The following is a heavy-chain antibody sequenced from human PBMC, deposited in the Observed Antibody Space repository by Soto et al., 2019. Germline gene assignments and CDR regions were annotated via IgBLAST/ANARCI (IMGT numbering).Heavy chain of an antibody. V-gene: IGHV3-73*02. J-gene: IGHJ5*02. D-gene: IGHD2-21*02. CDR3: TSSFVVVTAIAAS. CDR1: GFTFSDST. Sequence: EVQLVESGGGLVQPGGSLKLSCAASGFTFSDSTMHWVRQASGNGLEWVGRIRNKANSYATAYAASVKGRFTVSRDDSKNTAYLQMNGLKTEDTAVYYCTSSFVVVTAIAASWGQGTLVTVSS. CDR2: IRNKANSYAT.